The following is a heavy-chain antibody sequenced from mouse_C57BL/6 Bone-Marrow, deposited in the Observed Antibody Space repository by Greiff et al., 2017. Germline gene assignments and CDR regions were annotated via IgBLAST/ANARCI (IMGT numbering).Heavy chain of an antibody. Sequence: QVQLKQPGAELVKPGASVKLSCKASGYTFTSYWMHWVKQRPGQGLEWIGMIHPNSGSTNYNEKFKSKATLTVDKSSSTAYMQLSSLTSEDSAVYYCARRMGPYAMDYWGQGTSVTVSS. CDR1: GYTFTSYW. V-gene: IGHV1-64*01. CDR2: IHPNSGST. CDR3: ARRMGPYAMDY. J-gene: IGHJ4*01.